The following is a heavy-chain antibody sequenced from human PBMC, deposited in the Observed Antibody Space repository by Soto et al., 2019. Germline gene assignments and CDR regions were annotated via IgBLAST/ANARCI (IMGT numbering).Heavy chain of an antibody. J-gene: IGHJ6*04. CDR3: AAVNLLSFAELFPYYSYGLDL. CDR2: INAGNGNT. Sequence: ASVKVSCKASGYTFTSYAMHWVRQAPGQRLEWMGWINAGNGNTKYAQKFQGRVTITRDTSTSTAYMELSSLRSEDTAVNYGAAVNLLSFAELFPYYSYGLDLWGKGTTVTXSS. V-gene: IGHV1-3*01. D-gene: IGHD3-10*01. CDR1: GYTFTSYA.